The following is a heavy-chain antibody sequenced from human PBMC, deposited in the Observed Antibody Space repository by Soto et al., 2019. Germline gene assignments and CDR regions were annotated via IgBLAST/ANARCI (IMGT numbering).Heavy chain of an antibody. CDR1: GGSISDYY. D-gene: IGHD1-26*01. J-gene: IGHJ4*02. CDR2: IYYSGST. Sequence: QVQLQESGPGLVKPSETLSLTCTVSGGSISDYYWSWIRQPPGKGLEWIGYIYYSGSTTYNPSLKSXXPXSXXTSKNQFSLKLSSVTAADTAVYYCARYSGTLQFDYWGQGTLVTVSS. CDR3: ARYSGTLQFDY. V-gene: IGHV4-59*01.